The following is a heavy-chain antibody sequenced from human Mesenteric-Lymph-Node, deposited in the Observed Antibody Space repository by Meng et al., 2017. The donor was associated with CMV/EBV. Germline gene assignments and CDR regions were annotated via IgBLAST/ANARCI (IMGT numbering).Heavy chain of an antibody. D-gene: IGHD3-9*01. Sequence: QVRSPQWGAGLFKSSEILPVTCAVYGGSFSGYYWNWIRQSPEKGLEWIGEINHSGSTTYNPSFTSRIIISVDISTNQISLNMSSVTAADTAVYYCARGSSYDILTGYFDYWGQGALVTVSS. J-gene: IGHJ4*02. CDR3: ARGSSYDILTGYFDY. V-gene: IGHV4-34*01. CDR1: GGSFSGYY. CDR2: INHSGST.